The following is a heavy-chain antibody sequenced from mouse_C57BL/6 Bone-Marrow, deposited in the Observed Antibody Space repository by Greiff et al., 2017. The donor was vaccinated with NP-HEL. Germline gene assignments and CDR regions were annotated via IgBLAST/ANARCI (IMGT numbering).Heavy chain of an antibody. CDR2: IYPGSGST. CDR1: GYTFTSYW. Sequence: VKLQQPGAELVKPGASVKMSCKASGYTFTSYWITWVKQRPGQGLEWIGDIYPGSGSTNYDEKFKSKATLTVDTSSSTAYMQLSSLTSEDSAVYYCAGQLRLWFLMDYWGQGTSVTVSS. CDR3: AGQLRLWFLMDY. D-gene: IGHD3-2*02. V-gene: IGHV1-55*01. J-gene: IGHJ4*01.